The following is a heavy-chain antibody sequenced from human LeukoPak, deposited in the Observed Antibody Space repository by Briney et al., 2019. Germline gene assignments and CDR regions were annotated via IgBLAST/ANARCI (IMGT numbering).Heavy chain of an antibody. Sequence: GGSLRLSCAASGFTFSSYAMSWVRQAPGKGLEWVSLLSGRGRHTNYADCVKGRFTISTDNSKNTLILQMNSLRADDTAVYYCAKSIMGTAGLLDNWGQGTLVTVSS. CDR1: GFTFSSYA. D-gene: IGHD5-18*01. J-gene: IGHJ4*02. CDR2: LSGRGRHT. V-gene: IGHV3-23*01. CDR3: AKSIMGTAGLLDN.